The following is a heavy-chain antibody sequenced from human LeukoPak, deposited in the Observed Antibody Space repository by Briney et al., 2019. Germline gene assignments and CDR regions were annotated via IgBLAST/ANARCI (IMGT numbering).Heavy chain of an antibody. J-gene: IGHJ3*02. V-gene: IGHV3-33*06. Sequence: PGGSLRLSCAASGLTFFTYGMHWVRQAPGKGLEWVELIWYDGSYKYYADSVKGRFTISRDNSKNTLYLQMDSLRAEDTAVYYCAKGPSVYDAFDIWGQGTMVTVSS. D-gene: IGHD5/OR15-5a*01. CDR2: IWYDGSYK. CDR1: GLTFFTYG. CDR3: AKGPSVYDAFDI.